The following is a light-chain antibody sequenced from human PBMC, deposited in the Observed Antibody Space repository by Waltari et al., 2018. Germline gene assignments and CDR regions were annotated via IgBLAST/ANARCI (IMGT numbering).Light chain of an antibody. V-gene: IGLV4-69*01. Sequence: QLVLTQSPSASASLGASVKLTCTLSSGHSSYAIAWHQQQPEKGPRFLMKLNSDGSHSKWDGIPDRFSGSSSGTERYLTISSLQSEDEADYYCQTWDTDIRVFGGGTELTVL. CDR2: LNSDGSH. CDR1: SGHSSYA. CDR3: QTWDTDIRV. J-gene: IGLJ3*02.